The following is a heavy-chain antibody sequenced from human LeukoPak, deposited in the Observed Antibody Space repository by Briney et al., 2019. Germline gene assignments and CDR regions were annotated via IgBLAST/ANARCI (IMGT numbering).Heavy chain of an antibody. CDR1: GGSISSYY. CDR3: ARDGYSGNDGL. J-gene: IGHJ4*02. V-gene: IGHV4-59*01. D-gene: IGHD5-12*01. CDR2: IYHSGST. Sequence: PSETLSLTCTVSGGSISSYYWSWIRQPPGKGLEWIGYIYHSGSTKYNPSLKSRVTISVDTSKDQFSLKMSSVTAADTAVYYCARDGYSGNDGLWGQGTLVTVSS.